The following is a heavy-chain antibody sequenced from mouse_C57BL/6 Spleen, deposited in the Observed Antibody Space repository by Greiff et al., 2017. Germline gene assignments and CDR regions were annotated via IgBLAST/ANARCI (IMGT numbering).Heavy chain of an antibody. CDR1: GYTFTDYE. Sequence: QVQLKQSGAELVRPGASVTLSCKASGYTFTDYEMHWVKQTPVHGLEWIGAIDPETGGTAYNQKFKGKAILTADKSSSTAYMELRSLTSEDYAVYYCTGMGLLPAWFAYWGQGTLVTVSA. V-gene: IGHV1-15*01. J-gene: IGHJ3*01. CDR3: TGMGLLPAWFAY. CDR2: IDPETGGT. D-gene: IGHD2-3*01.